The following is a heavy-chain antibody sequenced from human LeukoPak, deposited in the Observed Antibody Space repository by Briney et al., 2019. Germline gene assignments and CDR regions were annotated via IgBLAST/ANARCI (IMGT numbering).Heavy chain of an antibody. Sequence: TLSLTCTVSGGSISSGSYYWSWIRQPAGKGLEWIGRIYTSGSTNYNPSLKSRVTISVDTSKNQFSLKLSSVTAADTAVYYCARASYYDSSGYYYAAAFDIWGQGTMVTVSS. D-gene: IGHD3-22*01. CDR1: GGSISSGSYY. J-gene: IGHJ3*02. CDR3: ARASYYDSSGYYYAAAFDI. CDR2: IYTSGST. V-gene: IGHV4-61*02.